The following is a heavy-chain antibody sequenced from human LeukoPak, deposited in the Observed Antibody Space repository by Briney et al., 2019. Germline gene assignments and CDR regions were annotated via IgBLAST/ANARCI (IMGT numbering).Heavy chain of an antibody. CDR1: GLSVSTHG. CDR3: ARGYGFDGKGYGMDV. D-gene: IGHD3-10*01. V-gene: IGHV3-30*19. CDR2: ISYDGSNK. J-gene: IGHJ6*02. Sequence: PGGSLRLSCAASGLSVSTHGMHWVRQAPGKGLEWVAVISYDGSNKYYADSVKGRFTISRDYSKNTLYLQLNSLRAEDTAVYYCARGYGFDGKGYGMDVWGQGTTVTVSS.